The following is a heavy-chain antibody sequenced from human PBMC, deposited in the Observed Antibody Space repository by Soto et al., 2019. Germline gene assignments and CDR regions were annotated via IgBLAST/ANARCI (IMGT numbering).Heavy chain of an antibody. CDR3: ARDLWGYCGTDCYPLDV. V-gene: IGHV4-59*01. Sequence: QVQLQESGPGLVKPSETLSLTCTVSGGSISSYYWSWIRQPPGKGLEWIGYMYNTGSTVYNPSLKSGVTISVDTSKNQFSLKLNAVTAADTAVYYCARDLWGYCGTDCYPLDVWGQGTTVTVSS. J-gene: IGHJ6*02. CDR1: GGSISSYY. CDR2: MYNTGST. D-gene: IGHD2-21*02.